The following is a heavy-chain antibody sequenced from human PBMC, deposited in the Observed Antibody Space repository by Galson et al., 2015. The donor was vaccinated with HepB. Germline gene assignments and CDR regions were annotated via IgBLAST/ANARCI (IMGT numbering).Heavy chain of an antibody. CDR3: AREARGVIAAAGTSEYFQH. CDR1: GGTFSSYA. J-gene: IGHJ1*01. V-gene: IGHV1-69*13. D-gene: IGHD6-13*01. Sequence: SVKVSCKASGGTFSSYAISWVRQAPGQGLEWMGGIIPIFGTANYAQKFQGRVTITADESTSTAYMELSSLRSEDTAVYYCAREARGVIAAAGTSEYFQHWGQGTLVTVSS. CDR2: IIPIFGTA.